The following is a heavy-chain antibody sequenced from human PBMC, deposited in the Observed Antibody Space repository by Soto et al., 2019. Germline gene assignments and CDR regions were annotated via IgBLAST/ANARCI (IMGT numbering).Heavy chain of an antibody. CDR3: ARTDKDNSQSSGWANRFDY. D-gene: IGHD6-19*01. V-gene: IGHV3-23*01. CDR1: GFIFSNYA. Sequence: EVQLLESGGDLVQPGGSLRLSCAASGFIFSNYAMTWVRQAPGKGPEWVSTFTSGGSTYYRDTVKGRFTISRDNSKNTLYLQMHSLRAEDTAVYYCARTDKDNSQSSGWANRFDYWGQGTLVTVSS. CDR2: FTSGGST. J-gene: IGHJ4*02.